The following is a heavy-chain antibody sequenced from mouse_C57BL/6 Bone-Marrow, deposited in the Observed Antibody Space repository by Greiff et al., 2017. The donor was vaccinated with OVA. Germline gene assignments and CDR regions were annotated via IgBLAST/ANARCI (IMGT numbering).Heavy chain of an antibody. Sequence: VQLQESGPGLVQPSQSLSITCTVSGFSLTSYGVHWVRQSPGKGLEWLGVIWSGGSTDYNAAFISRLSISKDNSKSQVFFKMNSLQADDTAIYYCASNGVTTGVAYWGQGTLVTVSA. CDR2: IWSGGST. J-gene: IGHJ3*01. D-gene: IGHD1-1*01. V-gene: IGHV2-2*01. CDR3: ASNGVTTGVAY. CDR1: GFSLTSYG.